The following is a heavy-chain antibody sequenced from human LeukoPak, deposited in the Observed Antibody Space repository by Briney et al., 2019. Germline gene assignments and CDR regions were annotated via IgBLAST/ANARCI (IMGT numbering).Heavy chain of an antibody. V-gene: IGHV4-39*01. J-gene: IGHJ4*02. CDR1: GGSISSSSYY. D-gene: IGHD6-25*01. CDR2: IYYSGST. CDR3: ASLNAAYFDY. Sequence: ASETLSLTCTVSGGSISSSSYYWGWIRQPPGKGLEWIGSIYYSGSTYYNPSLKSRVTISVDTSKNQFSLKLSSVTAADTAVYYCASLNAAYFDYWGQGTLITVSS.